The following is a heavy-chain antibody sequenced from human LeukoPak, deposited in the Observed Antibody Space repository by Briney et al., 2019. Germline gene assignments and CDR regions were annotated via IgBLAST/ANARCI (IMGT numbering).Heavy chain of an antibody. V-gene: IGHV3-7*01. CDR1: GFSFSSYW. CDR2: IKQDGSEK. D-gene: IGHD6-13*01. CDR3: ASGSSSWYMGYYYFDY. Sequence: GGSVRLLYALSGFSFSSYWMSWVRQAPGKGLEWVANIKQDGSEKYYVDSVKGRFTISRDNAKNSLYLQMNSLRAEDTAVYYCASGSSSWYMGYYYFDYWGQGALVTVSS. J-gene: IGHJ4*02.